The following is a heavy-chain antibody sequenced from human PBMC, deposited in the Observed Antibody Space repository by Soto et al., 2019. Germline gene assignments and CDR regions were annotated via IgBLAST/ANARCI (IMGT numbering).Heavy chain of an antibody. CDR2: FDLGDSFT. J-gene: IGHJ6*02. Sequence: RGESLKISCKGSGYSFTSYWISWVRQMPGKGLEWMGRFDLGDSFTNYSPSFQGHVTISADKSISTAYLQWSSLKASDTAMYYCARGGFGTGTTPYYYGMDVWGQGTTVTVS. D-gene: IGHD1-7*01. V-gene: IGHV5-10-1*01. CDR1: GYSFTSYW. CDR3: ARGGFGTGTTPYYYGMDV.